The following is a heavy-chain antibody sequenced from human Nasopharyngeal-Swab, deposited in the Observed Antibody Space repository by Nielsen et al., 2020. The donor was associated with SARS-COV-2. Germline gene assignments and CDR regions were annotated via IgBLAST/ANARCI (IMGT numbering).Heavy chain of an antibody. CDR3: ARGRGIQLWLDY. J-gene: IGHJ4*02. CDR1: GGSFSGYY. D-gene: IGHD5-18*01. CDR2: INHSGST. Sequence: SETLSLTCVVYGGSFSGYYWSWIRQPPGKGLEWIGEINHSGSTNYNPSLKSRVTISVDTSKNQFSLKLSSVTAADTAVYYCARGRGIQLWLDYWGQGTLVTVSS. V-gene: IGHV4-34*01.